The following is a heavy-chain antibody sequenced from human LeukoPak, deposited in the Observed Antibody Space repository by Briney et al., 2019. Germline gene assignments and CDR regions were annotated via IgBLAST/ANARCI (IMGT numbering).Heavy chain of an antibody. CDR3: ARGIGYDFWSGYYTGCDY. Sequence: GGSLRLSCAASGFTFSSYAMSWVRQAPGKGLEWVSAISGSGGSTYYADSVKGRFTISRDNAKNSLYLQMNSLRAEDTAVYYCARGIGYDFWSGYYTGCDYWGQGTLVTVSS. CDR1: GFTFSSYA. D-gene: IGHD3-3*01. CDR2: ISGSGGST. J-gene: IGHJ4*02. V-gene: IGHV3-23*01.